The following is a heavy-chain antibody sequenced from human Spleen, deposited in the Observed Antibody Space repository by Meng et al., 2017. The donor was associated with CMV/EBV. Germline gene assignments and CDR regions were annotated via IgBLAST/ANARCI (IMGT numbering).Heavy chain of an antibody. V-gene: IGHV1-2*02. CDR3: ARFHGGSYFDY. D-gene: IGHD2-15*01. CDR2: INPNSGGT. Sequence: ASVKVSCKASGYTFTGYYMHWVRQAPGQGLEWMGWINPNSGGTNYAQKFQGRVTMTRDTSISTAYMELSRLRADDTAVYFCARFHGGSYFDYWGQGTRVTVSS. J-gene: IGHJ4*02. CDR1: GYTFTGYY.